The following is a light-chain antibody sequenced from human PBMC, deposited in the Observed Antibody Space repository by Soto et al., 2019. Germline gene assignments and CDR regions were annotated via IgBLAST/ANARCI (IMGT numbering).Light chain of an antibody. CDR1: SSDVAGYNY. J-gene: IGLJ3*02. CDR2: DVS. V-gene: IGLV2-14*01. CDR3: SSYTSSSTLV. Sequence: QSVLTQPASVSGSPGQSITISCTGTSSDVAGYNYVSWYQQHPGKAPKLMIYDVSNRPSGVSNRFSGSKSGNTASLTISGRQAEDEADYYCSSYTSSSTLVFGGGTQRTVL.